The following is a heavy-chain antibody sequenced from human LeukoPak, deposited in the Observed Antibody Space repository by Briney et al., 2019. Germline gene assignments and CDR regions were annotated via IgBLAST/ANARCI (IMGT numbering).Heavy chain of an antibody. Sequence: ASVKVSCKASGYTFTGYYMHWVRQAPGQGLEWMGWINPNSGGTNYAQKFQGRVTMTRDTSISTAYMELSRLRSDDTAVYYCARDVGVYRSSTSCSDYWGQGTLVTVSS. V-gene: IGHV1-2*02. CDR3: ARDVGVYRSSTSCSDY. CDR2: INPNSGGT. D-gene: IGHD2-2*01. J-gene: IGHJ4*02. CDR1: GYTFTGYY.